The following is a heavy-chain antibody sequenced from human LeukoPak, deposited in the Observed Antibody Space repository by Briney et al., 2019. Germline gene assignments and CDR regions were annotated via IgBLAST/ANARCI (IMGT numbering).Heavy chain of an antibody. V-gene: IGHV3-11*04. CDR2: IRSSGNTI. CDR3: AKDQRDYGDRGPFDY. D-gene: IGHD4-17*01. Sequence: GGSLRLSCAASGFTFSDYSMSWIRQAPGKGLEWVSYIRSSGNTIYYADSVKGRFTISRDNAKNSLYLQMNSLRAEDTAVYYCAKDQRDYGDRGPFDYWGQGTLVTVSS. CDR1: GFTFSDYS. J-gene: IGHJ4*02.